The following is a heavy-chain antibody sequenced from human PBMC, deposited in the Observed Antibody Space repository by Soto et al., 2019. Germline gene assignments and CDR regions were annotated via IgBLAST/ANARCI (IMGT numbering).Heavy chain of an antibody. CDR1: GGTFSSYA. J-gene: IGHJ6*02. V-gene: IGHV1-69*01. CDR2: IIPIFGTA. D-gene: IGHD5-18*01. Sequence: QVQLVQSGAEVKKPGSSVKVSCKASGGTFSSYAISWVRQAPGQGLEWMGGIIPIFGTANYAQKFQGRVTITADESTSTAYMELSSRRSEDTAVYYCARGGYSYGYGYYYGMDVWGQGTTVTVSS. CDR3: ARGGYSYGYGYYYGMDV.